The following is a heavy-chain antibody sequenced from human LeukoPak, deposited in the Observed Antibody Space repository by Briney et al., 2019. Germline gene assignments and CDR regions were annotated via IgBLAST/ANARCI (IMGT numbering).Heavy chain of an antibody. CDR1: GYTFTSYG. Sequence: ASVKVSCKASGYTFTSYGISWVRQAPGQGLEWMGWISAYNGNTNYAQKLQGRVTMTTDTSTSTAYMELRSLRSDDTAVYYCARVLRPITMVRGVTFFDYWGQGTLVTVSS. CDR2: ISAYNGNT. CDR3: ARVLRPITMVRGVTFFDY. D-gene: IGHD3-10*01. V-gene: IGHV1-18*01. J-gene: IGHJ4*02.